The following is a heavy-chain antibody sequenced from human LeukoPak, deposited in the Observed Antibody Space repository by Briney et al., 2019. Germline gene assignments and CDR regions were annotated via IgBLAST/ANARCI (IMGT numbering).Heavy chain of an antibody. D-gene: IGHD6-13*01. CDR2: INPSGGST. CDR1: GYTFTIYY. J-gene: IGHJ6*02. CDR3: AREKYSSSWSLGYYYYYGMDV. Sequence: ASVKVSCKASGYTFTIYYMHWVRQAPGQGLEWMGIINPSGGSTSYAQKFQGRVTMTRDTSTSTVYMELSSLRSEDTAVYYCAREKYSSSWSLGYYYYYGMDVWGQGTTVTVSS. V-gene: IGHV1-46*01.